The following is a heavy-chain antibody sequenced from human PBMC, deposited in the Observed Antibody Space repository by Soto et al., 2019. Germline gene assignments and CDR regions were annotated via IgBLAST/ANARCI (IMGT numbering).Heavy chain of an antibody. CDR2: IPNDGHYQ. Sequence: QVQLVESGGGVVQPGTSLRLSCTVSGFTFSDYGMHWVRQAPGKGLEWVAVIPNDGHYQLYAYSVRGRFTISRDNSKXXXXXXXXXXXXXXXXXXXXXXXXXXXDNGLDYWGQGTLVTVSS. V-gene: IGHV3-33*01. CDR3: XXXXXXXDNGLDY. D-gene: IGHD1-1*01. J-gene: IGHJ4*02. CDR1: GFTFSDYG.